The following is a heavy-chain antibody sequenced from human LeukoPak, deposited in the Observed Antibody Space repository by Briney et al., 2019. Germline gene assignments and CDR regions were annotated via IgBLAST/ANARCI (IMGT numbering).Heavy chain of an antibody. CDR3: ASGAGWMIES. J-gene: IGHJ4*02. V-gene: IGHV3-7*01. D-gene: IGHD2-21*01. CDR2: IKSDGGET. Sequence: GGSLRLSCAASGFTFSSYEMNWVRQAPGKGLEWIAIIKSDGGETIYVDSVRGRFTISRDNAKNSLHLQMNSLRAEDTAVYYCASGAGWMIESWGQGTQVTVSS. CDR1: GFTFSSYE.